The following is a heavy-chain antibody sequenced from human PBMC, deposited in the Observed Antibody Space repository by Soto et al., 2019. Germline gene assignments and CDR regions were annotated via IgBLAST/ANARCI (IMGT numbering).Heavy chain of an antibody. J-gene: IGHJ4*02. Sequence: SETLSLTCTVSGGSISSSSYYWGWIRQPPGKGLEWIGSIYYSGSTYYNPSLKSRVTISVDTSKNQFSLKLSSVTAADTAVYYCARQVTYYDILGFFDYWGQGTLVTVSS. V-gene: IGHV4-39*01. CDR2: IYYSGST. CDR3: ARQVTYYDILGFFDY. D-gene: IGHD3-9*01. CDR1: GGSISSSSYY.